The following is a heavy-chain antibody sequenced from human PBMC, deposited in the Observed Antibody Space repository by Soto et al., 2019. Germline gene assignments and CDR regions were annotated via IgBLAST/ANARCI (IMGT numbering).Heavy chain of an antibody. D-gene: IGHD3-16*01. V-gene: IGHV3-30-3*01. Sequence: QVQLVESGGGVFQPGRSLTLSCAGSGFTFSRYAMHWVRQAPGKGLEWVALISYDGLNDYYVESVTGRFIVSRDNSKNTLFLQMSNLRSEDTSVYYCARDPSRDGYVFGPDAFDLWGQGTMVTVSS. J-gene: IGHJ3*01. CDR3: ARDPSRDGYVFGPDAFDL. CDR1: GFTFSRYA. CDR2: ISYDGLND.